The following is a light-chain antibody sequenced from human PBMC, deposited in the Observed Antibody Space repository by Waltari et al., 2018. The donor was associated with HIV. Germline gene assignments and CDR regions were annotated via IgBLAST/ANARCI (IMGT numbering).Light chain of an antibody. Sequence: IQMTQSPSSVSVFVGGGVSISCRASQNIGRSLAWYQLKPGKAPKLLVYGASRLNDGVPARFHATGSKSNFTLDINNLQSEDFAFYVCQQATSFPHTFG. CDR3: QQATSFPHT. CDR1: QNIGRS. J-gene: IGKJ2*01. V-gene: IGKV1-12*01. CDR2: GAS.